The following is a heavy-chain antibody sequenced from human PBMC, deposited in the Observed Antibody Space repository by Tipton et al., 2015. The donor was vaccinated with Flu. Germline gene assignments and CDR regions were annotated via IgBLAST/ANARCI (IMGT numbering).Heavy chain of an antibody. CDR2: IHHRGNT. CDR1: GGSFSDFN. V-gene: IGHV4-34*01. D-gene: IGHD6-19*01. Sequence: GLVKPSETLSLTCGVSGGSFSDFNWGWIRQSPGKGLEWIGEIHHRGNTNYQSSLNSRVSISVDTSNNEVSLRLNSLTAADTAIYFCVRLPRYSSGWGRYFDLWGRGTLVTVS. CDR3: VRLPRYSSGWGRYFDL. J-gene: IGHJ2*01.